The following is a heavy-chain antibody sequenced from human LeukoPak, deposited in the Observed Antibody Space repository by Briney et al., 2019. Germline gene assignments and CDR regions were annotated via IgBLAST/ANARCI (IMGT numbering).Heavy chain of an antibody. CDR2: IFYGGST. D-gene: IGHD3-10*01. V-gene: IGHV4-39*01. Sequence: PSETLSLTCTVSRGSISSGTSYWGWIRQPPGKGLEWIGSIFYGGSTYYNPSLKSRVTMSVDMSKNQFSLKLSSVTAADTAVYHCARQGVQTDAFDIWGQGTMVTVSS. CDR1: RGSISSGTSY. CDR3: ARQGVQTDAFDI. J-gene: IGHJ3*02.